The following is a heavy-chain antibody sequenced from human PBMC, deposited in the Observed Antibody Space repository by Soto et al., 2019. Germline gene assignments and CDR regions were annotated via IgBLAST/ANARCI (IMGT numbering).Heavy chain of an antibody. D-gene: IGHD2-8*02. CDR1: GFTFSSYA. J-gene: IGHJ5*02. CDR3: VISPPGP. CDR2: ISSKGGST. Sequence: GGSLRLSWSATGFTFSSYAMHWVRQAPGKGLKHVAAISSKGGSTYYADSVKGRFTISRDNSKNTLYLQMSSLRAEDTAVYYCVISPPGPWGQGTLVTVSS. V-gene: IGHV3-64D*06.